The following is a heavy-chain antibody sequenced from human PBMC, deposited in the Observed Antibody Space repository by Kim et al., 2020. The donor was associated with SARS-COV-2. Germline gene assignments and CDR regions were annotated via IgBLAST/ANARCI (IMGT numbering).Heavy chain of an antibody. CDR1: GFTFSAFA. D-gene: IGHD3-10*01. Sequence: GGSLRLSCESSGFTFSAFAMGWVRQAPGTGLQWVSSISANGDTTYYADSVKGRFTISRDNSRNTLYLQMNSLRADDTAVFYCAKDRVHEKSDAFHIWGRGTVVTVSS. CDR3: AKDRVHEKSDAFHI. J-gene: IGHJ3*02. CDR2: ISANGDTT. V-gene: IGHV3-23*01.